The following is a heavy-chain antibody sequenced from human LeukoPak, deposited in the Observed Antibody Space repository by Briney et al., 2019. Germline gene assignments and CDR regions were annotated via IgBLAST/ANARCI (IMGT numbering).Heavy chain of an antibody. J-gene: IGHJ4*02. CDR1: GGTFSSYA. D-gene: IGHD1-26*01. V-gene: IGHV1-69*13. CDR3: ARDPRSGSYYFDY. Sequence: EASVKVSCKASGGTFSSYAISWVRQAPGQGLEWMGGIIPIFGTANYAQKFQGRVTITADESTSTAYMELSSLRSEDTAVYYCARDPRSGSYYFDYWGQGTLVTVSS. CDR2: IIPIFGTA.